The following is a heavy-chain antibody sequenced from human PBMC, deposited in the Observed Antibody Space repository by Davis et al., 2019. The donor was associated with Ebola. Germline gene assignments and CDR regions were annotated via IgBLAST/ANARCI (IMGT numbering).Heavy chain of an antibody. CDR2: IYPGDSDT. J-gene: IGHJ4*02. V-gene: IGHV5-51*01. CDR1: GYKFTDYW. CDR3: ARGTDGYNPGGYFDS. D-gene: IGHD5-24*01. Sequence: GESLKISCKASGYKFTDYWIGWVRQMPGKGLEWMGIIYPGDSDTRYSPSFQGQVTISADKSISTAYLQWSSLQASDTAIYYCARGTDGYNPGGYFDSWGQGTLVTVSS.